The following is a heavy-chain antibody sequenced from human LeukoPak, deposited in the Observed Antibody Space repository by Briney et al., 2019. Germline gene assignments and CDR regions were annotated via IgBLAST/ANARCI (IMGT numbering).Heavy chain of an antibody. D-gene: IGHD3-16*01. CDR2: ISSSGSTI. Sequence: GGSLRLSCAASGFTYSSYEMNWVRQAPGKGLEWVSYISSSGSTIYYADSVKGRFTISRDNAKNSLYLQMNSLRAEDTAVYYCARETRDVYDYWGQGTLVTVSS. J-gene: IGHJ4*02. V-gene: IGHV3-48*03. CDR1: GFTYSSYE. CDR3: ARETRDVYDY.